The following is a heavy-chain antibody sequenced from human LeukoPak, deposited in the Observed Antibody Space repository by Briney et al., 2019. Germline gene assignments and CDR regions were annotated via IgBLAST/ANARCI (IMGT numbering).Heavy chain of an antibody. V-gene: IGHV3-30*02. CDR3: AKDQGFSYIVDYYYMDV. CDR1: GFTFSSYG. Sequence: GGSLRLSCAASGFTFSSYGMHWVRHAPGKGLEWVAFIRYDGSNKYYADSVKGRFTISRDNSKNTLYLQMNSLRAEDTAVYYCAKDQGFSYIVDYYYMDVWGKGTTVTVSS. J-gene: IGHJ6*03. CDR2: IRYDGSNK. D-gene: IGHD5-18*01.